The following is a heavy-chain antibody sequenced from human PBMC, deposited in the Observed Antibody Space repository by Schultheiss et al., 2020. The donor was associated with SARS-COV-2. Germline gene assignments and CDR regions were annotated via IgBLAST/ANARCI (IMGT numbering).Heavy chain of an antibody. V-gene: IGHV4-34*01. D-gene: IGHD5-24*01. CDR2: INHSGST. CDR3: ARYNDEDAFDI. J-gene: IGHJ3*02. CDR1: GGSFSGYY. Sequence: SETLSLTCAVYGGSFSGYYWSWIRQPPGKGLEWIGEINHSGSTNYNPSLKSRVTISVDTSKNQFSLKLSSVTAADTAVYYCARYNDEDAFDIWGQGTMVTVSS.